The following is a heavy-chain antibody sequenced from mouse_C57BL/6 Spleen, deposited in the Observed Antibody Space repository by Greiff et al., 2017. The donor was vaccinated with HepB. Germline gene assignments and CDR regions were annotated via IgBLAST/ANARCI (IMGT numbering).Heavy chain of an antibody. Sequence: EVQLQQSGAELVRPGASVKLSCTASGFNIKDYYMHWVKQRPEQGLEWIGRIDPEDGDTEYAPKFQGKATMTADTSSNTAYLQLSSLTSEDTAVYYGTTWTVVATDYAMDYWGQGTSVTVSS. CDR1: GFNIKDYY. D-gene: IGHD1-1*01. CDR3: TTWTVVATDYAMDY. CDR2: IDPEDGDT. V-gene: IGHV14-1*01. J-gene: IGHJ4*01.